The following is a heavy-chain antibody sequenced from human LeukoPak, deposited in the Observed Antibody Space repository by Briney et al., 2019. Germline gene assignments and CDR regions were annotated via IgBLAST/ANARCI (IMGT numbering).Heavy chain of an antibody. CDR3: ARDSPTLAAAGTGWAFDI. D-gene: IGHD6-13*01. V-gene: IGHV4-59*01. CDR1: GGSISSYY. Sequence: SETLSLTCTVSGGSISSYYWSWIRQPPGKGLEWIGYIYYSGSTNYNPSLKSRVTISVDTSKNKFSLKLSSVTAADTAVYYCARDSPTLAAAGTGWAFDIWGQGTMVTVSS. CDR2: IYYSGST. J-gene: IGHJ3*02.